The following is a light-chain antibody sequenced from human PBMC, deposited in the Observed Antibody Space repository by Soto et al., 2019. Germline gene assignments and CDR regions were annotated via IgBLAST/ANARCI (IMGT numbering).Light chain of an antibody. Sequence: EIVMTQSPATLSVSPGERVTLSCRASQSLTRNLAWYQQKPGQPHRLLIYGAYRRATGIQDRFIGSGSGTDFTLTIRRLEPEDFAVYYCKHYITSLTTFGQGTKVDIK. V-gene: IGKV3-20*01. CDR3: KHYITSLTT. J-gene: IGKJ1*01. CDR1: QSLTRN. CDR2: GAY.